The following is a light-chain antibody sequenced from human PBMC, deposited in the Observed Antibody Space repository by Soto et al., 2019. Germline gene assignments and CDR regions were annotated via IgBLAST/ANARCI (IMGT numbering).Light chain of an antibody. CDR3: QSYDSSLSGVV. Sequence: QSVLTQPPSASGAPGQWFTISCTGSSSNIGAGYDVHWYQQLPGTAPKLLIYGNSNRPSGVPDRFSGSKSGTSASLAITGLQAEDEADYYCQSYDSSLSGVVFGGGTKLTVL. J-gene: IGLJ3*02. CDR2: GNS. CDR1: SSNIGAGYD. V-gene: IGLV1-40*01.